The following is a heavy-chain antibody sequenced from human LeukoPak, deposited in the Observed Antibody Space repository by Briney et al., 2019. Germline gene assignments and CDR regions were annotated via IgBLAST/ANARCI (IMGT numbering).Heavy chain of an antibody. V-gene: IGHV3-7*01. Sequence: GGSLRLSCAASGFTFSSYWMNWARQAPGKGLEWVASINHNGNVNYYVDSVKGRFTISRDNAKNSLYLQMNSLRAEDTAVYYCARDRLGVGPTILWGQGTLVTVSS. CDR1: GFTFSSYW. D-gene: IGHD1-26*01. CDR3: ARDRLGVGPTIL. J-gene: IGHJ4*02. CDR2: INHNGNVN.